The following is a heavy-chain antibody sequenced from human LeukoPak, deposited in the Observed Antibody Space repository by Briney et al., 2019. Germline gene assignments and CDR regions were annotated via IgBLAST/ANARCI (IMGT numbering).Heavy chain of an antibody. Sequence: GGSLRLSCAAPGFTLNGYWMHWVRQAPGKGLVWVSRINSDGSTTSYADSVKGRFTISRDNSKNTLYLQMNSLRAEDTAVYYCARLDYYDSSGYSWFDYWGQGTLVTVSS. CDR2: INSDGSTT. J-gene: IGHJ4*02. CDR1: GFTLNGYW. V-gene: IGHV3-74*01. CDR3: ARLDYYDSSGYSWFDY. D-gene: IGHD3-22*01.